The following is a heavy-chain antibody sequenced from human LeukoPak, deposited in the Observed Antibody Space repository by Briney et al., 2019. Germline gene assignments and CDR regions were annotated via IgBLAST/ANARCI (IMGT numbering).Heavy chain of an antibody. D-gene: IGHD3-10*01. CDR2: IYYSGST. CDR1: GYSISSSNW. CDR3: AREGEYKVGHFYYGLDV. J-gene: IGHJ6*02. Sequence: PSETLSLTCAVSGYSISSSNWWGWIRQPPGKGLEWIGYIYYSGSTYYNPSLKSRVTMSVDTSKNQFFLHLNSVTPEDTAVYYCAREGEYKVGHFYYGLDVWGQGTTVTVSS. V-gene: IGHV4-28*03.